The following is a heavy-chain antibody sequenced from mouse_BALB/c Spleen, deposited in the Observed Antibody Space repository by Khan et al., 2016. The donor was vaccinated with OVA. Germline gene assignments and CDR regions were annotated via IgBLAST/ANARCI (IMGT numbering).Heavy chain of an antibody. Sequence: VQLQQSGPGLVKPSQSLSLTCTVTGYSITSDYAWNWIRQFPGNKLEWMGYINYSGTTNYNPFLKSRTPITRDTSTNQFFLQLNSVTTEDTATYYCAKRYAMDYWGQGTSVTVSS. J-gene: IGHJ4*01. CDR1: GYSITSDYA. V-gene: IGHV3-2*02. CDR3: AKRYAMDY. CDR2: INYSGTT.